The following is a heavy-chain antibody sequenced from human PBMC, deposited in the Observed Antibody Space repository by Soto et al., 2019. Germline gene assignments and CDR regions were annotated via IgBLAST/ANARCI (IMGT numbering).Heavy chain of an antibody. V-gene: IGHV4-61*01. Sequence: LSLTCTVSGGSVSSGSYYWSWIRRPPGKGLEWIGYIYYSGSTNYNPSLKSRVTISVDTSKNQFSLKLSSVTAADTAVYYCAREAHYYDSKGIDPPFYWGQGTLVTVSS. CDR3: AREAHYYDSKGIDPPFY. J-gene: IGHJ4*02. D-gene: IGHD3-22*01. CDR2: IYYSGST. CDR1: GGSVSSGSYY.